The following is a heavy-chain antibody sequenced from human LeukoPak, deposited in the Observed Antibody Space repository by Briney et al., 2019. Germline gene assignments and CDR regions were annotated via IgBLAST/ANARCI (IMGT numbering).Heavy chain of an antibody. Sequence: PSETLSLTCTVSGYSISSGYYWGWIRPPPGKGLEWIGSIYHSGSTYYNPSLKRRVTISVDTSKNQFSLKLSSVTAADTAVYYCAREIIAVAGTESDYWGQGTLVTVSS. D-gene: IGHD6-19*01. CDR1: GYSISSGYY. CDR3: AREIIAVAGTESDY. CDR2: IYHSGST. V-gene: IGHV4-38-2*02. J-gene: IGHJ4*02.